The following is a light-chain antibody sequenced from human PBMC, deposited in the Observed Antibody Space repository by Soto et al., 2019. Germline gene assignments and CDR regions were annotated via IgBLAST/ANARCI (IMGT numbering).Light chain of an antibody. V-gene: IGKV3-15*01. CDR1: QSVSSN. CDR3: QHYNNWPWT. J-gene: IGKJ1*01. CDR2: SAS. Sequence: EIVMTQSPATLSVSPGERATLSCRASQSVSSNLAWYQQKPGQAPRLLIYSASTRATGIPARFSGSGSGTEFTLTISRLQSEDFAAYYCQHYNNWPWTFGLGPKVEIK.